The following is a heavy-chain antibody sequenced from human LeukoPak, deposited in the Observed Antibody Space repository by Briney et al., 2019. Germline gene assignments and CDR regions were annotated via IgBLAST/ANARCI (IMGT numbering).Heavy chain of an antibody. V-gene: IGHV4-59*01. D-gene: IGHD3-3*01. CDR3: ARDGVVPARYYFDY. CDR2: IYYSGST. J-gene: IGHJ4*02. CDR1: GGSISSYS. Sequence: SETLSLTCTVSGGSISSYSWSWIRQPPGKGLEWIGYIYYSGSTNYNPSLKSRVTISVDTSKNQFSLKLSSVTDADTAVYYCARDGVVPARYYFDYWGQGTLVTVSS.